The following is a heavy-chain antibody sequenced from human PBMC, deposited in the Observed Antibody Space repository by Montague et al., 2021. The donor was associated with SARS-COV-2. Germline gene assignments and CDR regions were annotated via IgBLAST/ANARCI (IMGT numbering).Heavy chain of an antibody. J-gene: IGHJ4*02. V-gene: IGHV3-53*01. CDR2: IYSSGST. CDR3: ARCILVAIYSDY. D-gene: IGHD2-15*01. Sequence: SLRLSCAASGFTVSSNYMSWVRQAPGKGLEWVSVIYSSGSTFYADSVRGRFTVYRDNSNNTLYLQMNSLRAEDTAVYYCARCILVAIYSDYWGQGTLVTVSS. CDR1: GFTVSSNY.